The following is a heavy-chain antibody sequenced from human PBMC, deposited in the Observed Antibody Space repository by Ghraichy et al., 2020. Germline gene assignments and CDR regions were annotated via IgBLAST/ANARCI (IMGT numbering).Heavy chain of an antibody. CDR1: GFNIDIYG. Sequence: GESLNISCVGSGFNIDIYGLNWVRQAPGKGLEWISYISSSSESIYYADSVTGRFTISRDDSKNSLYLDMKDLRVEDSAVYYCARDHPHFWSGYNWFDPWGQGTLVTVSS. CDR2: ISSSSESI. J-gene: IGHJ5*02. V-gene: IGHV3-48*04. CDR3: ARDHPHFWSGYNWFDP. D-gene: IGHD3-3*02.